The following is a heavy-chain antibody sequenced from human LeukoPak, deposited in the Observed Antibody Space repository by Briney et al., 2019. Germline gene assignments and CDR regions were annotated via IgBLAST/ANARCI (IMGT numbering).Heavy chain of an antibody. V-gene: IGHV3-30*18. J-gene: IGHJ6*03. D-gene: IGHD3-22*01. CDR2: IAYDGSNK. Sequence: GGSLRLSCAASGFIFNNYGMHWVRQAPGKELEWVAVIAYDGSNKYYADSVKGRFTISRDNSKNTLYLQMNSLRAEDTAVYFCAKEAWVDYYDSSGYDYMDVWGKGTTVTV. CDR3: AKEAWVDYYDSSGYDYMDV. CDR1: GFIFNNYG.